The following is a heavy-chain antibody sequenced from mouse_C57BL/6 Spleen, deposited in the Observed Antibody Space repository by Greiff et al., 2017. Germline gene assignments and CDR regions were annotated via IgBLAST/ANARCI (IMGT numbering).Heavy chain of an antibody. Sequence: EVQVVESGPGLVKPSQSLSLTCSVTGYSITSGYYWNWIRQFPGNKLEWMGYISYDGSNNYNPSLKNRISITRDTSKNQFFLKLNSVTTEDTATYYCARRGGRDFDYWGQGTTLTVSS. J-gene: IGHJ2*01. CDR3: ARRGGRDFDY. CDR1: GYSITSGYY. D-gene: IGHD3-3*01. CDR2: ISYDGSN. V-gene: IGHV3-6*01.